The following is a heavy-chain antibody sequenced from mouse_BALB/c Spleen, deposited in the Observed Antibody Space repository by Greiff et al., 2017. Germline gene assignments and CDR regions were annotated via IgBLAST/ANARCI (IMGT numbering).Heavy chain of an antibody. J-gene: IGHJ3*01. CDR1: GFTFSDYY. CDR2: ISDGGSYT. Sequence: DVMLVESGGGLVKPGGSLKLSCAASGFTFSDYYMYWVRPTPEKRLEWVATISDGGSYTYYPDNVKGRFTISRDNAKNNLYLQMSSLKSEDTAMYYCARDYYGSSAWFAYWGQGTLVTVSA. V-gene: IGHV5-4*02. D-gene: IGHD1-1*01. CDR3: ARDYYGSSAWFAY.